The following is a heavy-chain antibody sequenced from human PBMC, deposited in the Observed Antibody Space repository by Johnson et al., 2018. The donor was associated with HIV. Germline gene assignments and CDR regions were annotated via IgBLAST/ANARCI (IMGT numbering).Heavy chain of an antibody. CDR3: AKAQRNYRGSSDI. CDR2: ISYDGSNK. D-gene: IGHD1-7*01. CDR1: GFNFNNYD. Sequence: QVQLVESGGGVVRPGRSLRLSCAGSGFNFNNYDMHWVRQAPGKGLEWVALISYDGSNKYYAVSVEGRFTISIDNSNNTLFLQMNRLRSEDTAVYYCAKAQRNYRGSSDIWGQGTRVTVSS. J-gene: IGHJ3*02. V-gene: IGHV3-30*18.